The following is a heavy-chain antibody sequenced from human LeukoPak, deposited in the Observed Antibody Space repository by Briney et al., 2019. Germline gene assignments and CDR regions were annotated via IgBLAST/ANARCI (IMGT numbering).Heavy chain of an antibody. Sequence: GASVKVSCKASGYTFTSYGISWVRQAPGQGLEWMGWISAYNGNTNYAQKLQGRVTMTTDTSTSTAYMELRGLRSDDTAVYYCARHENGLHHAPPNYYDSSGYYPPNDYWGQGTLVTVSS. D-gene: IGHD3-22*01. CDR1: GYTFTSYG. CDR2: ISAYNGNT. CDR3: ARHENGLHHAPPNYYDSSGYYPPNDY. J-gene: IGHJ4*02. V-gene: IGHV1-18*01.